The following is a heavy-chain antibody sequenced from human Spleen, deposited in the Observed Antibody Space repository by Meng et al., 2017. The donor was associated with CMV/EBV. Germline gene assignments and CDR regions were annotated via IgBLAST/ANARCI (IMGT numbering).Heavy chain of an antibody. CDR2: IYHSGST. V-gene: IGHV4-4*02. CDR3: ARGGGCSSSSCDLDY. Sequence: QVKGKGPGPGRGKPSEPLSLTCVASGASISSDNWWNWVRQPPGKGLEWIGDIYHSGSTNYNPSLKSRVTISVDKSKNQFSLKLSSVTAADTAMYYCARGGGCSSSSCDLDYWGQGVLVTVSS. J-gene: IGHJ4*02. D-gene: IGHD2-2*01. CDR1: GASISSDNW.